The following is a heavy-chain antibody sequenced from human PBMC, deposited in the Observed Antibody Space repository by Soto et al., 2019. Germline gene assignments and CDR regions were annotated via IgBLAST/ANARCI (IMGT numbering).Heavy chain of an antibody. CDR2: MNPNSGNT. J-gene: IGHJ3*02. CDR1: GYTFTSYD. Sequence: ASVKVSCKASGYTFTSYDINWVRQATGQGLEWMGWMNPNSGNTGYAQKFQGRVTMTRNTSISTAYMELSILISEDTAVYYCAREALTRDDSFDIWGQGTMVTVSS. CDR3: AREALTRDDSFDI. D-gene: IGHD7-27*01. V-gene: IGHV1-8*02.